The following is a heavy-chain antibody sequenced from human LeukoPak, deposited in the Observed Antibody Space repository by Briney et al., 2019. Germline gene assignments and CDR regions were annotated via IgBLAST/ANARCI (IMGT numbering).Heavy chain of an antibody. V-gene: IGHV3-23*01. CDR3: AKDSLSTR. D-gene: IGHD2-2*01. CDR1: GFTFSSDS. Sequence: GGSLRLSCAASGFTFSSDSMTWVRQAPGKGLEWVSTISGSGGSTFYADSVKGRFTISRDNSKNTLYLHMNSLSAEDTAIYYCAKDSLSTRWGQGTLVTVSS. CDR2: ISGSGGST. J-gene: IGHJ4*02.